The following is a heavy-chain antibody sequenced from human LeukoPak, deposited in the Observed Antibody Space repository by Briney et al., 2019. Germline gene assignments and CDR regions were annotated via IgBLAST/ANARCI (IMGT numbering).Heavy chain of an antibody. J-gene: IGHJ3*02. D-gene: IGHD3-10*02. CDR1: GTSFSAHY. CDR2: ISHSGST. CDR3: ARGDVDPYVFDI. V-gene: IGHV4-34*01. Sequence: SETLSLTCAVYGTSFSAHYWNWIRQSPEKGLEWIGEISHSGSTDYNPSLKSRVTMSADKSKNQFSLKVNSATAADTAIYYCARGDVDPYVFDIWGQGTMVTVSS.